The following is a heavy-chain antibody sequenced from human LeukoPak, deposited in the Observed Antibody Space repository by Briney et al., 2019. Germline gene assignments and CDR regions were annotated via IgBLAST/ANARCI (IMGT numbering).Heavy chain of an antibody. D-gene: IGHD3-22*01. J-gene: IGHJ3*02. V-gene: IGHV4-4*07. CDR1: GGSISSYY. Sequence: NSSETLSLTCTVSGGSISSYYWSWIRQPAGKGLEWIGRIYTSGSTNYNPSLKSRVTMSVDTSKNQFSLKLSSVTAADTAVYYCASSQSSGYYLYAFDIWGQGTMVTVSS. CDR3: ASSQSSGYYLYAFDI. CDR2: IYTSGST.